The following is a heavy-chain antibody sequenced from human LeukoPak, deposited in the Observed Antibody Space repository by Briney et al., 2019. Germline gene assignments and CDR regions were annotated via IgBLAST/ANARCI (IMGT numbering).Heavy chain of an antibody. Sequence: ASVKVSCKASGYTFTRYSMNWVRQAPGQGLEWMGWINPNTGSPTFAQAFTGRLVFSLDTSVSAAYLQISSLQAEDTAVYYCARFDSQLRSIDYWGQGTLVTASS. D-gene: IGHD5-18*01. CDR1: GYTFTRYS. CDR3: ARFDSQLRSIDY. J-gene: IGHJ4*02. CDR2: INPNTGSP. V-gene: IGHV7-4-1*02.